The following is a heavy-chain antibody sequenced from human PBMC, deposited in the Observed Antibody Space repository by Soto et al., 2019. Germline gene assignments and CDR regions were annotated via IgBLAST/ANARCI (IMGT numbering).Heavy chain of an antibody. D-gene: IGHD2-15*01. V-gene: IGHV3-23*01. Sequence: PGGSLRLSCAATGFTLRTNGMSWFRQAPGKGLEWVSSILGSGSDTYYADSLKGRFTISRDNSKNTLYLQLNSLGAEDTALYYCAGHGGYSYLGQGTLVTVSS. J-gene: IGHJ4*02. CDR2: ILGSGSDT. CDR1: GFTLRTNG. CDR3: AGHGGYSY.